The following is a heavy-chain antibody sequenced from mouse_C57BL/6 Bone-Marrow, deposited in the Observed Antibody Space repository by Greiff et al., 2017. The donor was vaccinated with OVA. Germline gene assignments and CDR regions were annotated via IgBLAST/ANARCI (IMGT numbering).Heavy chain of an antibody. V-gene: IGHV1-53*01. Sequence: QVQLQQPGTELVKPGASVKLSCKASGYTFTSYWMHWVKQRPGQGLEWIGNITPSNGGTNYNEKFKSKATLTVDKSSSTDYMQLSSLTSEDSAGYYSARGGLYGSSGDWGQGTTLTVSS. CDR3: ARGGLYGSSGD. J-gene: IGHJ2*01. CDR2: ITPSNGGT. CDR1: GYTFTSYW. D-gene: IGHD1-1*01.